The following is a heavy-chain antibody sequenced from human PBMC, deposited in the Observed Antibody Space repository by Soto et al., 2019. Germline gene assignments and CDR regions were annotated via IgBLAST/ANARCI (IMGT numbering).Heavy chain of an antibody. CDR1: GGSISSGGYS. V-gene: IGHV4-30-2*01. J-gene: IGHJ5*02. CDR2: IYHSGST. CDR3: ARDQREGNWFDP. Sequence: QLQLQESGSGLVRPSQTLSLTCAVSGGSISSGGYSWNWIRQPPGKGLEWIGYIYHSGSTLYNPCSNRPVTIPVNKPKHQFPMKLSSVTATDKAVYLVARDQREGNWFDPWGQGTLVTVSS.